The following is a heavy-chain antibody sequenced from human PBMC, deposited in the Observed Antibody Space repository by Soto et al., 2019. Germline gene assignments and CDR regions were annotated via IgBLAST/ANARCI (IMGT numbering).Heavy chain of an antibody. V-gene: IGHV3-30-3*01. J-gene: IGHJ4*02. D-gene: IGHD3-22*01. Sequence: QVQLVESGGGVVQPGRSLRLSCAVSGFTFSNYAVHWVRQAPGKGLEWVAVMSYDGSNKSYADSVKGRFTISRDNSKNTLYLQMNSLRAEDTAVYYCATDYDSSGYDYWVVDYWGQGTLVTVAS. CDR1: GFTFSNYA. CDR3: ATDYDSSGYDYWVVDY. CDR2: MSYDGSNK.